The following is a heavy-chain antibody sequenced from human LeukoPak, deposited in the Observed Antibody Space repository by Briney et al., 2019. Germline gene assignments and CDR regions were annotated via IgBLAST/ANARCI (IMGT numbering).Heavy chain of an antibody. D-gene: IGHD3-9*01. V-gene: IGHV3-7*01. Sequence: GGSLRLSCAASGFTFSSYWMSWVRQAPGKGLEWVANIKQDGSEKYYVDSVKGRFTISGDNAKNSLYLQMNSLRAEDTAVYYCARESLTSVDILTGYYFGYWYFDLWGRGTLVTVSS. CDR3: ARESLTSVDILTGYYFGYWYFDL. CDR1: GFTFSSYW. J-gene: IGHJ2*01. CDR2: IKQDGSEK.